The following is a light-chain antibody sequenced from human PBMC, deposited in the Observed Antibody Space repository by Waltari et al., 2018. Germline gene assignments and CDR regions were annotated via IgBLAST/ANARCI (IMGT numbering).Light chain of an antibody. CDR1: SGSVPSTSY. CDR3: SMYMGSGVWV. Sequence: QTVVTQAPSLSVSPGGTVTLTCALSSGSVPSTSYTTWYQQTPGQPPRTLVYKGISRSSGVPDRFSGSILGNTAALTITGAQADDESDYYCSMYMGSGVWVFGGGTKLTVL. CDR2: KGI. J-gene: IGLJ3*02. V-gene: IGLV8-61*01.